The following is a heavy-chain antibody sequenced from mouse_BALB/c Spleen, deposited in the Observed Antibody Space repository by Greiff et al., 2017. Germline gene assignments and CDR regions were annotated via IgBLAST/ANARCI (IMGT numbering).Heavy chain of an antibody. CDR1: GFTFSSFG. D-gene: IGHD1-1*01. V-gene: IGHV5-17*02. CDR2: ISSGSSTI. J-gene: IGHJ4*01. Sequence: EVKLMESGGGLVQPGGSRKLSCAASGFTFSSFGMHWVRQAPEKGLEWVAYISSGSSTIYYADTVKGRFTISRDNPKNTLFLQMTSLRSEDTAMYYCARSAYGSSYGYAMDYWGQGTSVTVSS. CDR3: ARSAYGSSYGYAMDY.